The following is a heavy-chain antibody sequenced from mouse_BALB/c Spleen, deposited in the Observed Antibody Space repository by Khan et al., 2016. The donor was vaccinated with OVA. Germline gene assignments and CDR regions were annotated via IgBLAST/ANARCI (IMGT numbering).Heavy chain of an antibody. CDR3: ARELRLGGFAY. CDR1: GFSLNGNG. Sequence: VQLQESGPGLVAPSQSLSITCTVSGFSLNGNGVHWVRQSPGKGLEWLGMICGDGSTDYNSALNSRLTISKDNSKSQVFFKMTRLQTDDTASYYCARELRLGGFAYWGQGTLVTVSA. J-gene: IGHJ3*01. V-gene: IGHV2-6-7*01. D-gene: IGHD1-2*01. CDR2: ICGDGST.